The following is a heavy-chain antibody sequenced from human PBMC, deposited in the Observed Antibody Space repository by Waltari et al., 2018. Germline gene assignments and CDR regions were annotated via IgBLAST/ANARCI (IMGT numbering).Heavy chain of an antibody. J-gene: IGHJ6*02. CDR1: GFTFSSYA. CDR3: AKDIVVVPAAKRGYYYGMDV. V-gene: IGHV3-23*01. CDR2: ISGSGGST. Sequence: EVQLLESGGGLVQPGGSLRLSCAASGFTFSSYAMGWVRQAPGKGLEWVSAISGSGGSTYYADSVKGRFTISRDNSKNTLYLQMNSLRAEDTAVYYCAKDIVVVPAAKRGYYYGMDVWGQGT. D-gene: IGHD2-2*01.